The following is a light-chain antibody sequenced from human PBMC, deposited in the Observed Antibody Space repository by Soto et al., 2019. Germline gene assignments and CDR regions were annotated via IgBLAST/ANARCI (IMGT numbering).Light chain of an antibody. Sequence: EIVMTQSPDTLYVSPVEGATLSCMASQSVRTKLAWYQQKAGQAPRLLIYGASTRATGIPDRFSGSGSGTEFTLTISSLQSEDFAVYYCQQYNSWPPITVGQGTRLEIK. CDR2: GAS. V-gene: IGKV3-15*01. CDR1: QSVRTK. J-gene: IGKJ5*01. CDR3: QQYNSWPPIT.